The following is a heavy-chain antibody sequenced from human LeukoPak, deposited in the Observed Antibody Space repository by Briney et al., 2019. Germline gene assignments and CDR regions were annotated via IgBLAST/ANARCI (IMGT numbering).Heavy chain of an antibody. J-gene: IGHJ4*02. CDR1: GYTFTSYG. Sequence: ASVKVSCKASGYTFTSYGISWVRQAPGQGLEWMGWISAYNGNTNYAQKLQGRVTMTTDTSTSTAYMELRRLRSDDTAVYYCARAVLLGTDFDYWGQGTLVTISS. V-gene: IGHV1-18*01. CDR3: ARAVLLGTDFDY. D-gene: IGHD5-18*01. CDR2: ISAYNGNT.